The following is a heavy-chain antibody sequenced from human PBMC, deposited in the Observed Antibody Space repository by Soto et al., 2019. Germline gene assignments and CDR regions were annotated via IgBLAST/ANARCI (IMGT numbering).Heavy chain of an antibody. CDR3: VRIRIVAGNDV. Sequence: EAQLVESGGGSVQPGGSLRLSCAASGFSLSNHWMTWVRQAPGKGLEWVANINQGGSETYHVDFVKGRFTISRDNAKNSVYLQMKSLRDEDTAVYYCVRIRIVAGNDVWGHGTTVTVSS. CDR1: GFSLSNHW. V-gene: IGHV3-7*03. J-gene: IGHJ6*02. CDR2: INQGGSET. D-gene: IGHD6-19*01.